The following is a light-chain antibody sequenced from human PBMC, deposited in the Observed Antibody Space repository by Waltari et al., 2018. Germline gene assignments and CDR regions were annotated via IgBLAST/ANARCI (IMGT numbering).Light chain of an antibody. Sequence: QSSLTPPPTGSRVPGQSVTIPCPGNNHCGWCLYYVSWYQQHPGKAPKLMIYDVSKRPSGVPDRFSGSKSGNTASLTISGLQAEDEADYYCCSYAGSFWVFGGGTKLTVL. V-gene: IGLV2-11*01. CDR3: CSYAGSFWV. CDR1: HCGWCLYY. J-gene: IGLJ3*02. CDR2: DVS.